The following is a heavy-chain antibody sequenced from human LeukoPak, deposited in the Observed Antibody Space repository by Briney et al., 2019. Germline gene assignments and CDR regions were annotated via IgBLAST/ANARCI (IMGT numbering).Heavy chain of an antibody. Sequence: SETLSLTCTVSGGSISSSSYYWGWIRQPPGKGLEWIGSIYYSGSTYYNPSLKSRVTISVDTSKNQFSLKLSSVTAADTAVYYCAREEYYYDSSGYYYGGGVDYWGQGTLVTVSS. J-gene: IGHJ4*02. CDR1: GGSISSSSYY. V-gene: IGHV4-39*07. D-gene: IGHD3-22*01. CDR3: AREEYYYDSSGYYYGGGVDY. CDR2: IYYSGST.